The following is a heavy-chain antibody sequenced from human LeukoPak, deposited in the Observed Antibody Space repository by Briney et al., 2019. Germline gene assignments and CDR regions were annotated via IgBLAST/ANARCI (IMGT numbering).Heavy chain of an antibody. CDR2: IYSGGST. J-gene: IGHJ4*02. CDR1: EFSVGSNY. D-gene: IGHD3-22*01. CDR3: ARDPSYDSSGSLLIDY. V-gene: IGHV3-66*01. Sequence: GGSLRLSCAASEFSVGSNYMTWVRQAPGKGLEWVSLIYSGGSTYYADSVKGRFTISRDNAKNSRSLQMNSLRAEDTAVYYCARDPSYDSSGSLLIDYWGQGTLVTVSS.